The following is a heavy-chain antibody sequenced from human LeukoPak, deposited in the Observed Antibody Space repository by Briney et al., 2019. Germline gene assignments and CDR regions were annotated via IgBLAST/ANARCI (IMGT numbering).Heavy chain of an antibody. CDR2: ISGSGGST. CDR1: GFTFSSYD. V-gene: IGHV3-23*01. D-gene: IGHD2-2*01. Sequence: PGGSLRLSCAASGFTFSSYDMSWVGQAPGKGLEWVSAISGSGGSTYYADAINARFTISRDNSKNTLYLQMNSLRAEDTAVYYCAKWRGPAAYSFYFDYWGQGTLVTVSS. CDR3: AKWRGPAAYSFYFDY. J-gene: IGHJ4*02.